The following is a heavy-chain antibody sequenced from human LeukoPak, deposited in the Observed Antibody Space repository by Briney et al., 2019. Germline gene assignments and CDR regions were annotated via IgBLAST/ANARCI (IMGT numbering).Heavy chain of an antibody. J-gene: IGHJ4*02. D-gene: IGHD2-15*01. V-gene: IGHV3-21*01. Sequence: GGSLRLSCAASGFTFSSYSMNWVRQAPGKGLEWVSSISSSSSYIYYADSVKGRFTISRDNSKNTLYLQMNSLRAEDTAVYYCAREKAWVVVAASDACFDYWGQGTLVTVSS. CDR3: AREKAWVVVAASDACFDY. CDR2: ISSSSSYI. CDR1: GFTFSSYS.